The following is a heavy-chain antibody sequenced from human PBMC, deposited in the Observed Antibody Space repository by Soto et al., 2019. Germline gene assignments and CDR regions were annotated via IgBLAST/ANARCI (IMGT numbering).Heavy chain of an antibody. CDR1: GYTFTSYG. J-gene: IGHJ4*02. CDR2: ISAYNGNT. Sequence: ASVKVSCKASGYTFTSYGISWVRQAPGQGLEWMGWISAYNGNTNYAQKLQGRVTMTTDTSTSTAYMELRSLRSDDTAVYYCARDSAMNVLYYYDFWSGYYPAPFVDYWGQGTLVPV. D-gene: IGHD3-3*01. CDR3: ARDSAMNVLYYYDFWSGYYPAPFVDY. V-gene: IGHV1-18*01.